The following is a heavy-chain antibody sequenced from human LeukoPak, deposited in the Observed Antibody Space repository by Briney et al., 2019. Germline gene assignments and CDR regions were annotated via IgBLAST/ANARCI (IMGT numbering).Heavy chain of an antibody. V-gene: IGHV3-7*01. CDR1: GFSFTGYW. Sequence: GGSLRLSCVASGFSFTGYWITWVRQAPGKGLEWVARLHPDGSERNYVGSVEGRFTVFGDNTKSSLFLQMHSLRVEDTAVYYCARGGYSFDYLGQGTLVTVPS. CDR3: ARGGYSFDY. J-gene: IGHJ4*02. D-gene: IGHD5-12*01. CDR2: LHPDGSER.